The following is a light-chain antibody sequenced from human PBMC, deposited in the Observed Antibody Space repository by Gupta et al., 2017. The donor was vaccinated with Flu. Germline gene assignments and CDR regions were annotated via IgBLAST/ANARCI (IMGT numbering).Light chain of an antibody. CDR1: QSLLQSNGNNY. V-gene: IGKV2-28*01. Sequence: LFLPVTPGEPASISCRSSQSLLQSNGNNYLEWYLQKPGQSPQLLIYLGSNRASGVPDRFSGSGSGTDFTLKISRVEAEDVGVYYCMQALQTPLTFGGGTKVEIK. CDR3: MQALQTPLT. CDR2: LGS. J-gene: IGKJ4*01.